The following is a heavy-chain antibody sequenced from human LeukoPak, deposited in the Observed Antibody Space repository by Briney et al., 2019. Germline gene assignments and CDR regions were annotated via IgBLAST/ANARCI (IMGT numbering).Heavy chain of an antibody. CDR2: IKSKVDGGTT. D-gene: IGHD3-10*01. J-gene: IGHJ4*02. V-gene: IGHV3-15*01. Sequence: GGSLRLSCVASGFPFRNAWVSWVRQAPGKGLEWVGRIKSKVDGGTTDYAAPVKGRFTFSSDESKNTLYLQMNSLKSDDTAVYYCTTTYYYGSGIYTGYWGQGTLVTVSS. CDR3: TTTYYYGSGIYTGY. CDR1: GFPFRNAW.